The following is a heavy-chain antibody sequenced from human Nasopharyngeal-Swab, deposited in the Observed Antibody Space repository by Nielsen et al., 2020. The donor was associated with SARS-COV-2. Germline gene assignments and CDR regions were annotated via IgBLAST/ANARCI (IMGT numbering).Heavy chain of an antibody. J-gene: IGHJ3*02. Sequence: VGQAAGKGLEWVSSISSSSSYIYYADSVKGRFTISRDNAKNSLYLQMNSLRAEDTAVYYCASDPYYDTSDDAFDIWGQGTMVTVSS. D-gene: IGHD3-22*01. V-gene: IGHV3-21*01. CDR2: ISSSSSYI. CDR3: ASDPYYDTSDDAFDI.